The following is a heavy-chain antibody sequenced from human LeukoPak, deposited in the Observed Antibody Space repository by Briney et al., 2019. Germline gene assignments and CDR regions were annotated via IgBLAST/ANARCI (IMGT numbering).Heavy chain of an antibody. D-gene: IGHD1-26*01. CDR3: ARDWGATTTFDY. V-gene: IGHV3-7*01. Sequence: GGSLRLSCAASGFTFSSYWMNWARQAPGKGLEWVASINHNGNVNYYVDSVKGRFTISRDNAKNSLYLQMNSLRAEDTAMYYCARDWGATTTFDYWGQGTLVTVSS. J-gene: IGHJ4*02. CDR1: GFTFSSYW. CDR2: INHNGNVN.